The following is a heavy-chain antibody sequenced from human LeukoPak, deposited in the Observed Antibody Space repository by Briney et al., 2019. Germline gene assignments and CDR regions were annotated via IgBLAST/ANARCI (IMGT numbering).Heavy chain of an antibody. CDR1: RYTLTRYD. Sequence: ASVKVSCKASRYTLTRYDINWVRQATRQGVEWMGWMYPNRGNAGYAQKFQGRGTMTRNTSKSTAYMELSSLRSEDTAVYFCVRGPHYAVDYWGQGTLVTVSS. CDR2: MYPNRGNA. CDR3: VRGPHYAVDY. J-gene: IGHJ4*02. D-gene: IGHD4-17*01. V-gene: IGHV1-8*01.